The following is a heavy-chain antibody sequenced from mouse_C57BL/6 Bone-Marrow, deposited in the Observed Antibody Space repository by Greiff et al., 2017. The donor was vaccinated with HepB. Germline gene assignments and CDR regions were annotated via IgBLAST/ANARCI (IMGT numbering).Heavy chain of an antibody. CDR3: ARTSIYSYAMDY. J-gene: IGHJ4*01. D-gene: IGHD2-1*01. CDR2: ISNGGGST. CDR1: GFTFSDYY. V-gene: IGHV5-12*01. Sequence: EVQLVESGGGLVQPGGSLKLSCAASGFTFSDYYMYWVRQTPEKRLEWVAYISNGGGSTYYPDTVKGRFTISRDNAKNTLYLQMSRLKSEDTAMYYCARTSIYSYAMDYWGQGTSVTVSS.